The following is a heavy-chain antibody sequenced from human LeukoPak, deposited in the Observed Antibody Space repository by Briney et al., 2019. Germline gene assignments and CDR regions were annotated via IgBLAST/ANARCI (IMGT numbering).Heavy chain of an antibody. CDR2: ITSSSSYI. CDR3: ARASRNGGWGYDY. D-gene: IGHD1-26*01. V-gene: IGHV3-21*04. Sequence: GGSLRLSCAASGFTFSTYTMNWVRQAPGKGLEWLSSITSSSSYIYYADSMKGRFTVSRDNAKNSLYLQMNSLRAEDTALHYCARASRNGGWGYDYWGQGTLVTVSS. J-gene: IGHJ4*02. CDR1: GFTFSTYT.